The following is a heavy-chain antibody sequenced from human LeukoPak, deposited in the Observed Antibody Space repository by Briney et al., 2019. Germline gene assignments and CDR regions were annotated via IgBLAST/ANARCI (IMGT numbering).Heavy chain of an antibody. CDR3: AELGITMIGGV. CDR2: ISSSGSTI. J-gene: IGHJ6*04. CDR1: GFTFSSYS. D-gene: IGHD3-10*02. V-gene: IGHV3-48*04. Sequence: PGGSLRLSCAPSGFTFSSYSMNWVRQAPGKGLEWVSSISSSGSTIYYADSVKGRFTISRDNAKNSLYLQMNSLRAEDTAVYYCAELGITMIGGVWGKGTTVTISS.